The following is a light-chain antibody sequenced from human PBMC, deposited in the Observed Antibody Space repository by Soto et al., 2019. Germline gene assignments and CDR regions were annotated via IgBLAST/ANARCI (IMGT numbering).Light chain of an antibody. CDR2: GNT. CDR1: SSNIGAGYD. CDR3: LSYDSSLSASRV. Sequence: QSVLTQPPSVSGAPGQRVTISSTGGSSNIGAGYDVHWYQQLPGTAPKLPIYGNTNRPSGVPDRFSGSKSGTSASLAITGLQAEDEADYYCLSYDSSLSASRVFGGGTKLTVL. J-gene: IGLJ2*01. V-gene: IGLV1-40*01.